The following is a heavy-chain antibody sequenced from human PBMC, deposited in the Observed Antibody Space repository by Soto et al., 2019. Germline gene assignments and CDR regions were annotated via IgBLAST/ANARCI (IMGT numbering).Heavy chain of an antibody. V-gene: IGHV1-2*02. CDR3: ARGGWSGPNSIAAAPQSYYYYYGMDV. CDR2: INPNSGGT. CDR1: GYTFTGYY. Sequence: QVQLVQSGAEVKKPGASVKVSCKASGYTFTGYYMHWVRQAPGQGLEWMGWINPNSGGTNYAQKFQGRVTMTRDTSISTAYMELSRLRSDDTAVYYCARGGWSGPNSIAAAPQSYYYYYGMDVWGQGTTVTVSS. J-gene: IGHJ6*02. D-gene: IGHD6-13*01.